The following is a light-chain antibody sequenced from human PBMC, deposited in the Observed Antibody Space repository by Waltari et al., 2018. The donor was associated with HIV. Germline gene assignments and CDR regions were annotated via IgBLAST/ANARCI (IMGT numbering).Light chain of an antibody. Sequence: SYELTQPPSVSVSPGQTASSTCPGDKLGDKYACWYQQKPGQSPVLVIYQDSKRPSGIPERFSGSNSGNTATLTISGTQAMDEADYYCQAWDSSTYVFGTGTKVTVL. CDR2: QDS. V-gene: IGLV3-1*01. CDR3: QAWDSSTYV. J-gene: IGLJ1*01. CDR1: KLGDKY.